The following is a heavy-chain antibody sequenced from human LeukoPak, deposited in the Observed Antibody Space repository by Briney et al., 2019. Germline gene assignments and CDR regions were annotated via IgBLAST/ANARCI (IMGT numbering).Heavy chain of an antibody. Sequence: PGGSLRLSCAASGFTFSSYGMHWVRQAPGKGLEWVAFIRYDGSNKYHAESVKGRFTISRDNSKNTLYLQMNSLRVEDTALYYCVERHISGWYVFDFWGQGTLVTVSS. CDR1: GFTFSSYG. V-gene: IGHV3-30*02. CDR3: VERHISGWYVFDF. D-gene: IGHD6-19*01. J-gene: IGHJ4*02. CDR2: IRYDGSNK.